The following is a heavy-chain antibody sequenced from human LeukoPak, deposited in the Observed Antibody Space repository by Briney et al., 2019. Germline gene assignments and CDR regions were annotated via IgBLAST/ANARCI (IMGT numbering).Heavy chain of an antibody. Sequence: SETLSLTCTVSGGSISSYYWSWIRQPAGKGLEWIGRIYTSGNTNYNPSLKSRVTISVDKSKNQFSLKLSSVTAADTAVYYCARGATMVRGVRDWFDPWGQGTLVTVSS. CDR1: GGSISSYY. CDR2: IYTSGNT. D-gene: IGHD3-10*01. J-gene: IGHJ5*02. V-gene: IGHV4-4*07. CDR3: ARGATMVRGVRDWFDP.